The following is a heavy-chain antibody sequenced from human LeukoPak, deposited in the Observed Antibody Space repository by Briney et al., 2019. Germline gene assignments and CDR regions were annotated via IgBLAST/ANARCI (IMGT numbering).Heavy chain of an antibody. CDR2: INHSGST. Sequence: SETLSLTCAVYGGSFSGYYWSWIRQSPGKGLEWVGEINHSGSTNYNPSLKSRVTISVDTSKNQFSLKLGSVTAADTAVYYCTYSGSNYPDYWGQGTLVTVSS. J-gene: IGHJ4*02. D-gene: IGHD1-26*01. CDR3: TYSGSNYPDY. CDR1: GGSFSGYY. V-gene: IGHV4-34*01.